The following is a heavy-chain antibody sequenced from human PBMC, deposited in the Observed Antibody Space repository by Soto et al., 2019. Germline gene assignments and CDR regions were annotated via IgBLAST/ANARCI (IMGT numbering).Heavy chain of an antibody. CDR3: GTGAVVPDYPKLVDT. J-gene: IGHJ5*02. D-gene: IGHD1-26*01. CDR2: FIPIFPTP. V-gene: IGHV1-69*05. CDR1: GGSVTAYT. Sequence: QVQLVQPGAELKKPGSSVKVSCKASGGSVTAYTINWVRQAPGQGLEWIGAFIPIFPTPNYAQKFHGRVTIASGGPTNTAYMELDSLTSDDASVYYCGTGAVVPDYPKLVDTWGKVTLVTVSS.